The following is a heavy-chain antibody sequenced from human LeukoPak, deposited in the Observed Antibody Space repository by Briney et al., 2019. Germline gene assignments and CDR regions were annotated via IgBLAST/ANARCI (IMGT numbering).Heavy chain of an antibody. D-gene: IGHD5-18*01. CDR1: GASISGGGFY. Sequence: SETLSLTCTVSGASISGGGFYWNWIRQHPGKGPEWIGYIYYSGSTYYNPSLKTRVTISVDTSKNQFSLKLSSVTAADTAVYYCARDGYNSGSSGYYFDYWGQGTLVTVSS. V-gene: IGHV4-31*03. J-gene: IGHJ4*02. CDR2: IYYSGST. CDR3: ARDGYNSGSSGYYFDY.